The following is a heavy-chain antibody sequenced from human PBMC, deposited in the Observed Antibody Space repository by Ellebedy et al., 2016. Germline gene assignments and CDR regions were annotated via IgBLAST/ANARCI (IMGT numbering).Heavy chain of an antibody. CDR1: GFSFRNYW. CDR3: ARDGLWSRDV. CDR2: IKKDGSEK. V-gene: IGHV3-7*01. J-gene: IGHJ6*04. Sequence: GESLKISXAASGFSFRNYWMSWVRQAPGKGLEWVANIKKDGSEKYYVDSVKGRFTISRDNAKNSLYLQINSLSAEDTAVYYCARDGLWSRDVWGKGTTVTVSS. D-gene: IGHD2-21*01.